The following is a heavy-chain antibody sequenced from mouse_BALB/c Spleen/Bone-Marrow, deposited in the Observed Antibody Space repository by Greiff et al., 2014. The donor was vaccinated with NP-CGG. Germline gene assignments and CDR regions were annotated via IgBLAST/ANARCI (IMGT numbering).Heavy chain of an antibody. J-gene: IGHJ3*01. Sequence: QVQLQQPGPELVKPGASVKISCKASGYAFSSSWMNWVKQRPGQGLEWIGRIYPGDGNTNYNGKFKGKATLTAVKSSTTAYMQLSSLTSVDSAVYFCALYDYDGLSWFAYWGQGTLVTVSA. D-gene: IGHD2-4*01. CDR3: ALYDYDGLSWFAY. V-gene: IGHV1-82*01. CDR1: GYAFSSSW. CDR2: IYPGDGNT.